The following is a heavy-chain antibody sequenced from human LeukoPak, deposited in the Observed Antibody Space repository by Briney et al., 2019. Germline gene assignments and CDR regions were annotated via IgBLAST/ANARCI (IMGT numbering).Heavy chain of an antibody. CDR3: TADVPNDDGDYVPIDY. V-gene: IGHV3-15*01. D-gene: IGHD4-17*01. J-gene: IGHJ4*02. Sequence: GGSLRLSCAASGFTFGNAWMNWVRQAPSKGLEWVGLIKSKANGETRDYAAPVKGRFTISRDDSDNTLYLQMNSLKTEDTAVYYCTADVPNDDGDYVPIDYWGQGTLVTVSS. CDR1: GFTFGNAW. CDR2: IKSKANGETR.